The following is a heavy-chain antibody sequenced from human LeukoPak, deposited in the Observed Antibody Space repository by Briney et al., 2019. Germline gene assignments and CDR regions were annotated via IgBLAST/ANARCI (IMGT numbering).Heavy chain of an antibody. CDR1: GFTFSTYV. Sequence: PGGSLRLSCEASGFTFSTYVMSWVRRAPGKGLDWVSVISGSGGTTYYADSVKGRFTISRDNSKNTLYLQMNSLRAEDTAIYYCAKDSSTTVTTKGGPRRSFDYWGLGTLVTVSS. V-gene: IGHV3-23*01. D-gene: IGHD4-17*01. J-gene: IGHJ4*02. CDR2: ISGSGGTT. CDR3: AKDSSTTVTTKGGPRRSFDY.